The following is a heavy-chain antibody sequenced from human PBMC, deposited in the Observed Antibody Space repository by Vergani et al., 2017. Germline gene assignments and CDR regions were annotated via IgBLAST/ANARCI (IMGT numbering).Heavy chain of an antibody. V-gene: IGHV4-34*01. Sequence: QVQLQQWGAGLLKPSETLSLTCAVYGGSFSGYYWSWIRQPPGKGLEWIGEINHSGSTNYNPSLKSRVTISVDTSKNQFSRKLSSVTAADTAVYYCARHDRGADYVWGSYHSWFDPWGQGTLVTVSS. CDR1: GGSFSGYY. CDR2: INHSGST. J-gene: IGHJ5*02. CDR3: ARHDRGADYVWGSYHSWFDP. D-gene: IGHD3-16*02.